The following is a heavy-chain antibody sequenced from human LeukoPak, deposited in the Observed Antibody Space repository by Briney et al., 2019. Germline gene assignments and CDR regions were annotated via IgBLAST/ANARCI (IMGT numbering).Heavy chain of an antibody. Sequence: ASVKVSCKASGYTFTSYYMHWVRQAPGQGLEWMGIINPSGGSTSYAQKFQGRVTMTRDTSTSTVYMELSSLRSEDTAVYYCAGEPLGYCSSTSCPGYYYGMDVWGQGTTVTVSS. D-gene: IGHD2-2*01. CDR1: GYTFTSYY. V-gene: IGHV1-46*01. J-gene: IGHJ6*02. CDR3: AGEPLGYCSSTSCPGYYYGMDV. CDR2: INPSGGST.